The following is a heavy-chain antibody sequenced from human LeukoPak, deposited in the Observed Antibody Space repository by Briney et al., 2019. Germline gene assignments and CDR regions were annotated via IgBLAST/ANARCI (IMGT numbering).Heavy chain of an antibody. V-gene: IGHV4-59*01. Sequence: SETLSLTCTVSGDSISNYYWSWIRQPPGKRLEWIGYIYYSGSTNYNPSLKSRVTISVDTSKNQFSLKLSSVTAADTAVYYCARDLSLNWFDPWGQGTLVTVSS. CDR3: ARDLSLNWFDP. D-gene: IGHD2/OR15-2a*01. CDR2: IYYSGST. J-gene: IGHJ5*02. CDR1: GDSISNYY.